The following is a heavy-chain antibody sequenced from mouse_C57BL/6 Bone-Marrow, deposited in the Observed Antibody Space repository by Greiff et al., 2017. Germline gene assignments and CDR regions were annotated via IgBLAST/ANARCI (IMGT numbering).Heavy chain of an antibody. V-gene: IGHV5-16*01. CDR1: GFTFSDSY. D-gene: IGHD2-2*01. Sequence: DVHLVESEGGLVQPGSSMKLSCTASGFTFSDSYMAWVRQVPEKGLEWVANINYDGSSTYYLDSLKGRFIISRDNAKNILYLQMSSLKSEDTATYYCAREGYGYGGGITTYYFDYWGQGTTLTVSS. CDR2: INYDGSST. CDR3: AREGYGYGGGITTYYFDY. J-gene: IGHJ2*01.